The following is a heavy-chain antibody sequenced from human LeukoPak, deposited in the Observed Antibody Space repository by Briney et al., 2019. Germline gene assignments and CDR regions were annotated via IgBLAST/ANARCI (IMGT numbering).Heavy chain of an antibody. Sequence: ASVKVSCKASGYTLRSYGITWVRQAPGQGLEWMGWISAYNGNTKYPQKLQGRVTMTTDTSTSTAYMELRSLRSDDTAVYYCARGRYLRVSGYDPDAFDIWGQGTMVTVSS. D-gene: IGHD5-12*01. J-gene: IGHJ3*02. CDR3: ARGRYLRVSGYDPDAFDI. V-gene: IGHV1-18*01. CDR1: GYTLRSYG. CDR2: ISAYNGNT.